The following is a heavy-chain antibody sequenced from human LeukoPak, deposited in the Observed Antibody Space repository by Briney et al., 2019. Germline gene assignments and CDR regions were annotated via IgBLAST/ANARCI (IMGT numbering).Heavy chain of an antibody. CDR2: IYYSGST. V-gene: IGHV4-59*13. D-gene: IGHD2-15*01. CDR3: ARGDCPEYCSGGSCYFTRFDP. Sequence: SETLSLTCTVSGGPISSYYVSWMPQPPGKGREGIGYIYYSGSTNYNPSLKSRLTISVDTSKNQFSLKLSSVTAADTAVYYRARGDCPEYCSGGSCYFTRFDPWGQGNLVTVSS. J-gene: IGHJ5*02. CDR1: GGPISSYY.